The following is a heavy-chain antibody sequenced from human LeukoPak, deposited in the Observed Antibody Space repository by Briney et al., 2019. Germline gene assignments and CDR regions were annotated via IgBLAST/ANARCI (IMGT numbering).Heavy chain of an antibody. D-gene: IGHD1-26*01. Sequence: GESLKISCKGSGYSFASYWIAWVRQMPGKGLEWMGIIFPGESDIRYSPSFQGQVTISADKSISTAYLQWSSLKASDTAMYYCARSPEMVGAIYYFDYWGQGTLVTVSS. CDR2: IFPGESDI. CDR1: GYSFASYW. J-gene: IGHJ4*02. CDR3: ARSPEMVGAIYYFDY. V-gene: IGHV5-51*01.